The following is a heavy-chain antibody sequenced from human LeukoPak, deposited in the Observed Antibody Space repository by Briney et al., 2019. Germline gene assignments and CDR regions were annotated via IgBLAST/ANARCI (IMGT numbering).Heavy chain of an antibody. D-gene: IGHD5-12*01. CDR2: INPNNGGT. Sequence: ASVKVSCKASGYTFTGYCIHWMRQAPGQGLEWIGWINPNNGGTNNAHRYQDRVTMTRDTSISTAYTELCRLRFDATAVYYCARDPRGYSGYENWFDPWGQGTLVTVSS. CDR3: ARDPRGYSGYENWFDP. V-gene: IGHV1-2*02. J-gene: IGHJ5*02. CDR1: GYTFTGYC.